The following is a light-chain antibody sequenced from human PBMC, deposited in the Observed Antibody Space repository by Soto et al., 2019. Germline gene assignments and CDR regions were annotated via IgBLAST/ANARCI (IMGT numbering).Light chain of an antibody. J-gene: IGKJ1*01. CDR2: KAS. V-gene: IGKV2-30*02. CDR1: QSLAHSDGNTY. CDR3: MQGTHWPWT. Sequence: DVVMTQPPLFLPVTLGQPASISCRSSQSLAHSDGNTYLTWFQQRPGQSPRRLIYKASNRASGVPDRFSGSGSGTDFTLKISRVEAEDVAVYYCMQGTHWPWTFGQGTKVDIK.